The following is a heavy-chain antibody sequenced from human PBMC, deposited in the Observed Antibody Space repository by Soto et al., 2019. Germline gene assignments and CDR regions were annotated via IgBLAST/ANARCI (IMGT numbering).Heavy chain of an antibody. D-gene: IGHD1-26*01. Sequence: SETLSLTCSVSGGSINNYYWNWIRQPPGKGLEWIANTYYSGSTSYNPSLKSRVTISVDTSKNQFSLKLNSVTAADTAVYYCARGHLGFDYWGQGTQVTVSS. CDR3: ARGHLGFDY. CDR1: GGSINNYY. CDR2: TYYSGST. V-gene: IGHV4-59*08. J-gene: IGHJ4*02.